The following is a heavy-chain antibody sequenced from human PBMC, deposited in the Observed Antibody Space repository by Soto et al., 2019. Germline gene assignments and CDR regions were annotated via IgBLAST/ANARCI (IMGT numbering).Heavy chain of an antibody. CDR3: ARLDGNPITGTLNWFDP. V-gene: IGHV4-59*01. J-gene: IGHJ5*02. CDR1: GGSISGAY. Sequence: SETLSLTCTVSGGSISGAYWSWIRQPPGKGLEYIGYISYSGSTGYNPSLKSRVTTSLDTSKRQFSLSLSFVTAADTAIYYCARLDGNPITGTLNWFDPWGQGTLVTVSS. D-gene: IGHD1-7*01. CDR2: ISYSGST.